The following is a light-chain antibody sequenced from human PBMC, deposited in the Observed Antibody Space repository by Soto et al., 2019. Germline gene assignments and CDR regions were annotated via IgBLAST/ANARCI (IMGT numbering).Light chain of an antibody. Sequence: DIVMTQSPDSLAVSLGERATINCKSSQSVLYSSNNKNYLAWYQQKPGQPPKLLIYWASTRESGVPDRFSGSGYGTDFTLTISSLQAEDVAFYYCQQYYSVPCPFGPGTQVDIK. CDR3: QQYYSVPCP. V-gene: IGKV4-1*01. CDR1: QSVLYSSNNKNY. CDR2: WAS. J-gene: IGKJ3*01.